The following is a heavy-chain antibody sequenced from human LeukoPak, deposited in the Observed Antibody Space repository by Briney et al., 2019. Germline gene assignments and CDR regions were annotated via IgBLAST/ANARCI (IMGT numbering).Heavy chain of an antibody. CDR3: ARGAPYCSGGSCMYYFDY. CDR2: ISGSNSYI. V-gene: IGHV3-21*01. J-gene: IGHJ4*02. CDR1: GFTFSSYS. Sequence: GGSLRLSCAASGFTFSSYSMNWVRQAPGKGLEWVSSISGSNSYIYYADSVKGRFTISRDNAKNSLYLQMNSLRAEDTAVYYCARGAPYCSGGSCMYYFDYWGQGTLVTVSS. D-gene: IGHD2-15*01.